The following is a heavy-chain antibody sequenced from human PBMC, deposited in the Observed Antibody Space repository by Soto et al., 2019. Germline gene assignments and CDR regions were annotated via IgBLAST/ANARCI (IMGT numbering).Heavy chain of an antibody. CDR2: IYSGGST. CDR1: GFTVSSNY. CDR3: ARTPATSIGYCSGGSCTYMDV. J-gene: IGHJ6*03. V-gene: IGHV3-53*04. Sequence: GSLRLSCAASGFTVSSNYMSWVRQAPGKGLEWVSVIYSGGSTYCADSVKGRFTISRHNSKNTLYLQMNSLRAEDTAVYYCARTPATSIGYCSGGSCTYMDVWGKGTTVTVSS. D-gene: IGHD2-15*01.